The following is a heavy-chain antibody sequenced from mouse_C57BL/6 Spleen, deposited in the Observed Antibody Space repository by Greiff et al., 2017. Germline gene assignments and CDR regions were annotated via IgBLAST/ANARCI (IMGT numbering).Heavy chain of an antibody. J-gene: IGHJ4*01. Sequence: VHLVESGPGLVAPSQSLSITCTVSGFSLTSYAISWVRQPPGKGLEWLGVIWTGGGTNYNSALKSRLSISKDNSKSQVFSKMNSLQTDDTARYYCARNYDYDGTAMDYWGQGTSVTVSS. V-gene: IGHV2-9-1*01. CDR1: GFSLTSYA. D-gene: IGHD2-4*01. CDR2: IWTGGGT. CDR3: ARNYDYDGTAMDY.